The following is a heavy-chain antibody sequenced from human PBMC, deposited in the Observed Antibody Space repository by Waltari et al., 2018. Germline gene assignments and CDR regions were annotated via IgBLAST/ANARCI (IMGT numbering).Heavy chain of an antibody. J-gene: IGHJ4*02. CDR2: ISAYNGNT. CDR1: GYTFTSYG. V-gene: IGHV1-18*01. D-gene: IGHD3-22*01. Sequence: QVQLVQSGAEVKKPGASVKVSCKAAGYTFTSYGISWVRQAPGQGLEWMGWISAYNGNTNYAQKLQGRVSMTTDTSTSTAYMELRSLRSDDTAVYYCARDEGYYYDNSGYYSFDNWGQGTLVTVSS. CDR3: ARDEGYYYDNSGYYSFDN.